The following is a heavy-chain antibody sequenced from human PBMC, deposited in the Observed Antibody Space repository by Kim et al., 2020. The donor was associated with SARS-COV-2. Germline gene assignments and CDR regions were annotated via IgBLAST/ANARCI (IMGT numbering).Heavy chain of an antibody. J-gene: IGHJ3*02. D-gene: IGHD2-15*01. CDR3: AKERVVPAIGEAFEI. V-gene: IGHV3-23*01. Sequence: ADSVIGRITISRDNSMNTLYLQMDSRRAEDTAVYYCAKERVVPAIGEAFEIWGPGTMVTVSS.